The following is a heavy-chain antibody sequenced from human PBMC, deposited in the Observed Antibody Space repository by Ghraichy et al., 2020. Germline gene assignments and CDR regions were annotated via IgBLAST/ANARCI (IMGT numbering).Heavy chain of an antibody. J-gene: IGHJ4*02. Sequence: SETLSLTCAVYGGSFSGYYWSWIRQPPGKGLEWIGEINHSGSTNYNPSLKSRVTISVDTSKNQFSLKLSSVTAADTAVYYCARARPDWLLYHQRGGNFDYWGQGTLVTVSS. D-gene: IGHD3-9*01. CDR3: ARARPDWLLYHQRGGNFDY. CDR1: GGSFSGYY. CDR2: INHSGST. V-gene: IGHV4-34*01.